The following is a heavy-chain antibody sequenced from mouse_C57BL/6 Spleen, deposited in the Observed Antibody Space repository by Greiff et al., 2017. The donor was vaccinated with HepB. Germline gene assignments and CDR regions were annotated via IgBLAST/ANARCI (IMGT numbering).Heavy chain of an antibody. V-gene: IGHV1-63*01. Sequence: VQLQQSGAELVRPGTSVKMSCKASGYTFTNYWIGWAKQRPGHGLEWIGDIYPGGGYTNYNEKFKGKATLTADKSSSTAYMQFSSLTSEDSAIYYCARGGYDYDPYYFDYWGQGTTLTVSS. CDR2: IYPGGGYT. D-gene: IGHD2-4*01. J-gene: IGHJ2*01. CDR3: ARGGYDYDPYYFDY. CDR1: GYTFTNYW.